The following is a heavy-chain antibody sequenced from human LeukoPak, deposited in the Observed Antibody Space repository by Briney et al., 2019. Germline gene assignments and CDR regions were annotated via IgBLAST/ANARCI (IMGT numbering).Heavy chain of an antibody. V-gene: IGHV4-39*01. D-gene: IGHD3-10*01. CDR1: GDSFTNTDFF. Sequence: PSETLSLTCTVSGDSFTNTDFFWGWIRQPPGKGLEWIANVDDSGRIYSNPCLRSRVTMSKDTSKNQFPLKVTPVPPAEPAVYYCARLDASLAHISGSYPDFWGQGILVTVSS. CDR3: ARLDASLAHISGSYPDF. J-gene: IGHJ4*02. CDR2: VDDSGRI.